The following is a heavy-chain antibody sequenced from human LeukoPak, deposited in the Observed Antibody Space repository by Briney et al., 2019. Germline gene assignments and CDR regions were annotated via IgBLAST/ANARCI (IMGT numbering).Heavy chain of an antibody. CDR3: AKEKWEPPRYFDY. V-gene: IGHV3-30*07. CDR1: GFAFTSYT. CDR2: ISYDGSNK. Sequence: PGGSLRLSCAASGFAFTSYTMHWVRQAPGKGLEWVAAISYDGSNKYYADSVKGRFTISRDNSKNTLYLQMNSLRAEDTAVYYYAKEKWEPPRYFDYWGQGTLVTVSS. D-gene: IGHD1-26*01. J-gene: IGHJ4*02.